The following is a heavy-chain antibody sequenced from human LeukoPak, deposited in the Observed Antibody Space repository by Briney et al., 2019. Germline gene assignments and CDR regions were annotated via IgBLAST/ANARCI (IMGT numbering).Heavy chain of an antibody. CDR2: MNPNSGNT. CDR3: ARVTGIRTMTTVVTLRY. J-gene: IGHJ4*02. CDR1: GYTFTSYD. V-gene: IGHV1-8*01. D-gene: IGHD4-23*01. Sequence: ASVKVSCKASGYTFTSYDINWVRQATGQGLEWMGWMNPNSGNTGYAQKFQGRVTMTRNTSISTAYMELSSLRSEDTAVYYCARVTGIRTMTTVVTLRYWGQGTLVTVSS.